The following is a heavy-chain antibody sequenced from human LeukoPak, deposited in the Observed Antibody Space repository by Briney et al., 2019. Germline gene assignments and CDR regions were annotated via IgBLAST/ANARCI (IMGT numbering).Heavy chain of an antibody. CDR1: GFTFSSYA. J-gene: IGHJ6*03. Sequence: GGSLRLSCAASGFTFSSYAMSWVRQAPGKGLEWVSAISGSGGNTYYADSVKGRFTISRDNSKNTLYLQMNSLRPDDTAIYYCAREGFASSWLYYYYYMDVWGKGTTVTVSS. CDR3: AREGFASSWLYYYYYMDV. V-gene: IGHV3-23*01. CDR2: ISGSGGNT. D-gene: IGHD6-13*01.